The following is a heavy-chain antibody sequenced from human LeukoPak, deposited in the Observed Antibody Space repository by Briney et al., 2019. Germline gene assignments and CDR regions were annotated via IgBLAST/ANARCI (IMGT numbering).Heavy chain of an antibody. V-gene: IGHV3-23*01. D-gene: IGHD5-12*01. J-gene: IGHJ4*02. Sequence: GGSLRLSRAASGFTFSSYGMSWVRQAPGKGLEWVSGISGSADKIYYVDSVRGRFTISRDNSKNTLHLQMNSLRVEDTAVYSCAKGGASGYDSPFDFWGQGSLVSVSS. CDR2: ISGSADKI. CDR3: AKGGASGYDSPFDF. CDR1: GFTFSSYG.